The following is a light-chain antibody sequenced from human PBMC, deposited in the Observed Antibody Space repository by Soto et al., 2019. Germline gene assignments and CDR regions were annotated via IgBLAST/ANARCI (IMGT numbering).Light chain of an antibody. J-gene: IGKJ2*01. V-gene: IGKV3-15*01. CDR1: HSVGNN. Sequence: EIVMTQSPATVSVSPGERATLYCRASHSVGNNLAWYQQKPGQAPSLFIFGASVRATGVPDRFSGSGSGTEFTLSISNLQPEDSAVYYCQQYESWPPLFTFGQGTKVDI. CDR2: GAS. CDR3: QQYESWPPLFT.